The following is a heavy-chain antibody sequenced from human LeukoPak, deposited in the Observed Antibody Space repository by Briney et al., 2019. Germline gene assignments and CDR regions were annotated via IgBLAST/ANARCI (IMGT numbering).Heavy chain of an antibody. J-gene: IGHJ4*02. CDR1: GFTFSGTW. V-gene: IGHV3-74*03. Sequence: GGSLRLSCAASGFTFSGTWMHWVRQPPGKGLVWVARITSDGISTTYAESVKGRFTISRDNAKNTLYLQMNSLRAEDTAVYYCARGKFDFDYWGQGTLVTVSS. CDR2: ITSDGIST. CDR3: ARGKFDFDY.